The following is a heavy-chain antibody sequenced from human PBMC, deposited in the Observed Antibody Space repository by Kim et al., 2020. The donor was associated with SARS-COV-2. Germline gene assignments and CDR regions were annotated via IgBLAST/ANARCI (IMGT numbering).Heavy chain of an antibody. J-gene: IGHJ2*01. Sequence: GGSLRLSCAASGFTFRNSAMSWVRQAPGKGLEWVAGIFGSGSGTYYGDSVKGRFSISRDNSQSTLFLQMDNLRAEDTAVYYCARHLHVTTVTVDWYFVLWGRGTVVTVSS. CDR1: GFTFRNSA. V-gene: IGHV3-23*01. CDR2: IFGSGSGT. CDR3: ARHLHVTTVTVDWYFVL. D-gene: IGHD2-21*02.